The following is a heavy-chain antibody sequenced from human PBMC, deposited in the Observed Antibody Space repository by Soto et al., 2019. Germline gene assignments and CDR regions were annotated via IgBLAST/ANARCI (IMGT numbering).Heavy chain of an antibody. CDR1: GFTFSSYD. D-gene: IGHD6-19*01. V-gene: IGHV3-30*18. CDR3: AKEARVDRLPVAGPDFDS. J-gene: IGHJ4*02. CDR2: ISYDGSNK. Sequence: QVQLVESGGGVVQPGVSLRLSCAASGFTFSSYDMHWVRQAPGKGLEWVAVISYDGSNKYYADSVKGRFTISRDNSKNPLHLKMISPRAEDTAVYYCAKEARVDRLPVAGPDFDSWGQGTLVTASS.